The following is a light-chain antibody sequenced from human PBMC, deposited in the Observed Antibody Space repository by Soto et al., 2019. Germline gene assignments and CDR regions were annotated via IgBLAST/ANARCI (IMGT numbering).Light chain of an antibody. J-gene: IGLJ1*01. Sequence: QAVVTQPPSLSGAPGQRVTISCTGSSSNIGAGYDVHWYQQLPGTAPKLLIYGNSNRPSGVPDRFSGSKSGTSASLAITGLQAEDEADYYCQSYDSSLSGLVFGTGTKLTVL. CDR1: SSNIGAGYD. CDR2: GNS. V-gene: IGLV1-40*01. CDR3: QSYDSSLSGLV.